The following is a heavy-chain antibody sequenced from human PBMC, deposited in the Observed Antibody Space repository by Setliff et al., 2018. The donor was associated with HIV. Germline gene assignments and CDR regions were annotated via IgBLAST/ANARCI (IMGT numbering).Heavy chain of an antibody. D-gene: IGHD5-12*01. V-gene: IGHV4-39*01. CDR3: ASYRKAERWLQLGGNFDY. Sequence: SETLSLTCTVSGGSISSSSYYWGWIRQPPGKGLEWIGSIYYSGSTYYNPSPKSRVTISVDTSKNQFSLKLSSVTAADTAVYYCASYRKAERWLQLGGNFDYWGQGTLVTVSS. CDR1: GGSISSSSYY. J-gene: IGHJ4*02. CDR2: IYYSGST.